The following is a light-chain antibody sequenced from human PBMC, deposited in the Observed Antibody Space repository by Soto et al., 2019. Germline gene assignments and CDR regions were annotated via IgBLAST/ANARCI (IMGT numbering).Light chain of an antibody. CDR2: EDR. CDR3: QVWDSSNYHYV. V-gene: IGLV3-21*02. Sequence: SYELTQPPSVSAAPGQTARITCGGDDIGSKSVHWYQQKPGQAPVLVVYEDRARPSGIPERFSGSNSGNTATLTISRVEDGDEADYYCQVWDSSNYHYVFGGGTKVTVL. J-gene: IGLJ1*01. CDR1: DIGSKS.